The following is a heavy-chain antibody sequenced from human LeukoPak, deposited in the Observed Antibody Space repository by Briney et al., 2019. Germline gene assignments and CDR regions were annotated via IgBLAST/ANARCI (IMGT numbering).Heavy chain of an antibody. V-gene: IGHV3-48*01. CDR1: GFTFTTYT. J-gene: IGHJ3*02. CDR2: ISSSSSAI. Sequence: GGSLRLSCAASGFTFTTYTMNWVRQTPGKGLEWVSFISSSSSAIYYADSVKGRFTISRDNAKNSLFLQMNSLRAEDTAVYCCAREYSSSSGRAFDIWGQGTMVTVSS. CDR3: AREYSSSSGRAFDI. D-gene: IGHD6-6*01.